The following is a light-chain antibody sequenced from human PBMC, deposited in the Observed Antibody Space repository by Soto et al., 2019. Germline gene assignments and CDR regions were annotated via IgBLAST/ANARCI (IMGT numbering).Light chain of an antibody. Sequence: EIVLTQSPGTLSLSPGERATLSCRASQSVSSSYLAWYQQKPGQAPRLLIYGASSRATGIPDRFSGGGSGTDFTLAISSLEPEDFAVYYWQQYCSSPKYTCGQRTKLEIK. CDR2: GAS. CDR1: QSVSSSY. J-gene: IGKJ2*01. CDR3: QQYCSSPKYT. V-gene: IGKV3-20*01.